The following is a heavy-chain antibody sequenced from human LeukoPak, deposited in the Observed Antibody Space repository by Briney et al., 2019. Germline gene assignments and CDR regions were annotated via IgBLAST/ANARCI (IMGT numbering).Heavy chain of an antibody. J-gene: IGHJ4*02. Sequence: ASVKVSCKASGYTFTSYDINWVRQATGQGLEWMGWMNPNSGNTGYAQKFQGRVTITRNTSISTAYMELSRLRSDDTAVYYCASSQGGIAVAGTLDYWGQGTLVTVSS. CDR1: GYTFTSYD. CDR2: MNPNSGNT. CDR3: ASSQGGIAVAGTLDY. D-gene: IGHD6-19*01. V-gene: IGHV1-8*03.